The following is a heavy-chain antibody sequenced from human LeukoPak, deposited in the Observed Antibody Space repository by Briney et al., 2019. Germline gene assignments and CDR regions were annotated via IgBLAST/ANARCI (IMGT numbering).Heavy chain of an antibody. CDR2: ISSSSSTI. D-gene: IGHD6-6*01. CDR3: ARGTGGYSRSSSPFYP. Sequence: PGGSLRLSCAASGFTFSSYSMNWVRQAPGKGLEWVSYISSSSSTIYYADSVKGRFTISRDNAKNSLYLQMNSLRAEDTAVYYCARGTGGYSRSSSPFYPRGQGTLVTVSS. CDR1: GFTFSSYS. J-gene: IGHJ5*02. V-gene: IGHV3-48*01.